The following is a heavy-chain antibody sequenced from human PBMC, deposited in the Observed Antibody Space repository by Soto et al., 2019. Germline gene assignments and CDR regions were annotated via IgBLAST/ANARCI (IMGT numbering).Heavy chain of an antibody. Sequence: PSETLSLTCAVYGGSFSDYYWSWIRHPPGKGLEWIGEINHSGSTNYNPSLKSRVTISVDTSKNQFSLKLSSVTAADTAVYYCARGLLDYYGSGSYSLTGWGQGTLVTVSS. CDR2: INHSGST. CDR3: ARGLLDYYGSGSYSLTG. V-gene: IGHV4-34*01. CDR1: GGSFSDYY. J-gene: IGHJ4*02. D-gene: IGHD3-10*01.